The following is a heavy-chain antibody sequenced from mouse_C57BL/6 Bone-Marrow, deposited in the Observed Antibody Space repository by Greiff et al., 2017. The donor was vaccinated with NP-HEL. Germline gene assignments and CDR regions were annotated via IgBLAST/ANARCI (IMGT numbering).Heavy chain of an antibody. CDR1: GYSITSGYY. Sequence: EVQLQQSGPGLVKPSQSLSLTCSVTGYSITSGYYWNWIRQFPGNKLEWMGYISYDGSNNYNPSLKNRISITRDTSKNQLFLKLNSVTTEDTATYYCARDYDGFDYWGQGTTLTVSS. CDR3: ARDYDGFDY. J-gene: IGHJ2*01. D-gene: IGHD2-12*01. V-gene: IGHV3-6*01. CDR2: ISYDGSN.